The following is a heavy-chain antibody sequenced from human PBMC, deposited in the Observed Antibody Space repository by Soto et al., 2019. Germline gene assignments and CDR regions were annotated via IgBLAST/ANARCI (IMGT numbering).Heavy chain of an antibody. CDR2: IYYSGST. D-gene: IGHD2-15*01. Sequence: QVQLQESGPGLVKPSQTLSLTCTVSGGSISSGGYYWSWIRQHPGKGLEWIGYIYYSGSTYYNPSLSRRFTIAVDTSKNQFSLKLSSVTAADTAVYYCARGGYCSGGSCSDAFDIWGQGTMVTVSS. J-gene: IGHJ3*02. CDR3: ARGGYCSGGSCSDAFDI. CDR1: GGSISSGGYY. V-gene: IGHV4-31*03.